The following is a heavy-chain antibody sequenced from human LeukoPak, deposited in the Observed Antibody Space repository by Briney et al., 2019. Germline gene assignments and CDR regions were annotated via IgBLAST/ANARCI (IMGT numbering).Heavy chain of an antibody. CDR1: GGTFSSYA. D-gene: IGHD6-13*01. Sequence: ASVKVSCKASGGTFSSYAISWVRQAPGQGLEWMGGIIPIFGTANYAQKFQGRVTITTDESTSTAYMELSGLRSEGTAVYYCARDSRSSWYRGYYYYYMDVWGEGTTVTVSS. CDR3: ARDSRSSWYRGYYYYYMDV. V-gene: IGHV1-69*05. CDR2: IIPIFGTA. J-gene: IGHJ6*03.